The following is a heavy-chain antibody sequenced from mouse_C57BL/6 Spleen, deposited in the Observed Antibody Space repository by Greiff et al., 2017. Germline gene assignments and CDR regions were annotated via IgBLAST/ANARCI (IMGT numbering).Heavy chain of an antibody. CDR3: ASGYDYGSSYDYAMDY. CDR2: FHPYNDDT. D-gene: IGHD1-1*01. J-gene: IGHJ4*01. V-gene: IGHV1-47*01. Sequence: QVQLQQSGAELVKPGASVKMSCKASGYTFTTYPIEWMKQNHGKSLEWIGNFHPYNDDTKYNEKFKGKATLTVEKSSSTVYLELSRLTSDDSAVYYCASGYDYGSSYDYAMDYWGQGTSVTVSA. CDR1: GYTFTTYP.